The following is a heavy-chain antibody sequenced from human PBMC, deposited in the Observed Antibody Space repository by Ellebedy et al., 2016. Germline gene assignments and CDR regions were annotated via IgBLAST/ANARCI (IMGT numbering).Heavy chain of an antibody. V-gene: IGHV3-7*01. J-gene: IGHJ4*02. CDR1: GFTFSTYW. Sequence: GESLKISCAASGFTFSTYWMSWVRQAPGEGLEWVAGIRQDGSDTYYVDSVKGRFTISRDNAKDSLYLQMNRLRVEDTAMYYCGAGGGWLSDYWGQGTLVTVSS. CDR2: IRQDGSDT. D-gene: IGHD6-19*01. CDR3: GAGGGWLSDY.